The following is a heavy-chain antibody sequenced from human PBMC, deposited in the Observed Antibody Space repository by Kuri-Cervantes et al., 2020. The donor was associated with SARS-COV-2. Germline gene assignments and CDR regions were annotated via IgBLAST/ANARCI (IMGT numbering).Heavy chain of an antibody. J-gene: IGHJ4*02. CDR3: ARHLGWELPSDY. CDR2: IFPGDSDT. Sequence: GESLKISCKGSGYSFISYWTGWVRQMPGKGLEWMGIIFPGDSDTTYSPSFQGQVTISADKSISTAYLQWSSLKASDTAMYYCARHLGWELPSDYWGQGTLVTVSS. CDR1: GYSFISYW. V-gene: IGHV5-51*01. D-gene: IGHD1-26*01.